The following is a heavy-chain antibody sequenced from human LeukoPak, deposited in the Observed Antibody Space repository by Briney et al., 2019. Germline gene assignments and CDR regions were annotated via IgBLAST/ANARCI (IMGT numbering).Heavy chain of an antibody. V-gene: IGHV3-64D*06. CDR3: VKEILVTTSPFGY. D-gene: IGHD4-17*01. CDR2: INSNGYST. CDR1: GFAFSAYA. J-gene: IGHJ4*02. Sequence: GGSLGLSCSASGFAFSAYAMHWVRQAPGKGLEYIAAINSNGYSTYYIDSVRGRFTLSRDNSKNTVYLQMSSLRAGDTAVYYCVKEILVTTSPFGYWGQGTLVTVSS.